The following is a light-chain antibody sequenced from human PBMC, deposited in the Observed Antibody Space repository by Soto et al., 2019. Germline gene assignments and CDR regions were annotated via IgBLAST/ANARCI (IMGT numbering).Light chain of an antibody. CDR3: QQLNSYPIT. V-gene: IGKV1-9*01. CDR1: PGISSY. Sequence: IQLTQSPSSLSASVGDRVTITCRSSPGISSYLAWYQQKPGKAPKLLIYAASTLPSGVPSRFSGSGSGTDFTLTIISLQPEDFATYYCQQLNSYPITFGQGTRLEMK. J-gene: IGKJ5*01. CDR2: AAS.